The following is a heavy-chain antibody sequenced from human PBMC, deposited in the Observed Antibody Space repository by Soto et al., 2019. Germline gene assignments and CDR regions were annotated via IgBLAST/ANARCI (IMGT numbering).Heavy chain of an antibody. CDR1: GYTFTSHC. CDR2: ISPYNRNT. V-gene: IGHV1-18*04. D-gene: IGHD3-10*02. CDR3: ARDQCSKAHLYYSYGMDV. Sequence: ASVKVSCKASGYTFTSHCISWVRQAPGQGLEWMGWISPYNRNTNYAQKFQGRVTMTTDTSTSTAYMDLRSLRFDDTAVYYCARDQCSKAHLYYSYGMDVWGQGTTVTVSS. J-gene: IGHJ6*02.